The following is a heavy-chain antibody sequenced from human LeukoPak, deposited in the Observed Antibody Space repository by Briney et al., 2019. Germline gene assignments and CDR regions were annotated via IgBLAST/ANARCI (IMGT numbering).Heavy chain of an antibody. J-gene: IGHJ4*02. CDR2: IYYSGST. Sequence: TSETLSLTCTVSGGPISSYYWSWIRQPPGKGLEWIGYIYYSGSTNYNPSLKSRVTISVDASKNQFSLKLSSVTAADTAVYYCARYDGNLGYYFDYWGQGTLVTVSS. CDR1: GGPISSYY. CDR3: ARYDGNLGYYFDY. V-gene: IGHV4-59*08. D-gene: IGHD4-23*01.